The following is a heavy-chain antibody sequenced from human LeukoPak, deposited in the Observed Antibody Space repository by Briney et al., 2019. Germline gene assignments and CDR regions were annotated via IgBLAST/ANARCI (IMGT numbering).Heavy chain of an antibody. CDR1: GGSFSGYY. CDR2: INHSGSI. D-gene: IGHD3-22*01. Sequence: SETLSLTCAVYGGSFSGYYWSWIRQPPGKGLEWIGEINHSGSINHNPSLKSRVTISVDTSKIHFSLKLSSLTAADTAVDYWARHLRSSGWLSFCFYYWGEGALVTVSS. J-gene: IGHJ4*02. V-gene: IGHV4-34*01. CDR3: ARHLRSSGWLSFCFYY.